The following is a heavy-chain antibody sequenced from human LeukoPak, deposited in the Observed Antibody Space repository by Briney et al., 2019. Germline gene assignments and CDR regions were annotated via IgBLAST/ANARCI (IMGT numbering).Heavy chain of an antibody. CDR3: ARDRNTGSSNENLFES. J-gene: IGHJ4*02. CDR1: GFTFSPYW. D-gene: IGHD1-26*01. Sequence: QPGGSLRLSCAASGFTFSPYWMHWVRQAPGKGLVWVSRINGDGSSTTYADSVKGRFTISRDNAKNTLYLQMNSLRAEDTGVYYCARDRNTGSSNENLFESWGQGTLVTVSS. CDR2: INGDGSST. V-gene: IGHV3-74*03.